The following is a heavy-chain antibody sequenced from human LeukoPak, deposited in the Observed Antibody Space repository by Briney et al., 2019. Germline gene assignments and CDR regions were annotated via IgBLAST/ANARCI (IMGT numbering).Heavy chain of an antibody. J-gene: IGHJ6*03. Sequence: SVRVSCKASGGTFSSYVISWVRQAPGQGLEWMGGIIPIFGTANYAQKFQGRVTITTDESTSTAYMELSSLRSEDTAVYYCARGDIVVVPAASRYYYMDVWRKGTTVTVS. CDR2: IIPIFGTA. V-gene: IGHV1-69*05. CDR1: GGTFSSYV. D-gene: IGHD2-2*01. CDR3: ARGDIVVVPAASRYYYMDV.